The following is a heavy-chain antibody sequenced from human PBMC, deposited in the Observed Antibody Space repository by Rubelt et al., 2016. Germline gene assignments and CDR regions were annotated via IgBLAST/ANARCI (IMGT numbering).Heavy chain of an antibody. V-gene: IGHV4-4*02. CDR3: ATRISPTRY. Sequence: QVQLRESGPGLVKPSGTLSLTCAVSGVSIGTDHWWSWVRQPPGKGLEWIGEISHTGTTHYNTSLKSRVTVSADKSKNHFVLRQNAVTAADRALEYGATRISPTRYGGQGILVTASS. CDR1: GVSIGTDHW. CDR2: ISHTGTT. D-gene: IGHD1-26*01. J-gene: IGHJ4*02.